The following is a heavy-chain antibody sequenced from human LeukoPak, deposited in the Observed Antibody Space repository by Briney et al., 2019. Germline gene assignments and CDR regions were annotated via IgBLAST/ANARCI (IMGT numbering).Heavy chain of an antibody. CDR2: ISYDGSNK. Sequence: GRSLRLSRPPSGFTFSSYGMRWVRQAPGNGLEWVAVISYDGSNKYYADSVNGRFTISIDNSKNTLYLQMNSLRPEDTAVYSCAKARLGYCSGGSRPLWFDPWGQGTLVTVSS. CDR3: AKARLGYCSGGSRPLWFDP. V-gene: IGHV3-30*18. CDR1: GFTFSSYG. D-gene: IGHD2-15*01. J-gene: IGHJ5*02.